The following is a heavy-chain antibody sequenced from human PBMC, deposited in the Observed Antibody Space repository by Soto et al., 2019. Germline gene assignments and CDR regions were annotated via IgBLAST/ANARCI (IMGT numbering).Heavy chain of an antibody. J-gene: IGHJ6*02. CDR1: GFTFSSYA. V-gene: IGHV3-23*01. Sequence: GGSLRLSCAASGFTFSSYAMSWVRQAPGKGLEWVSAISGSGGSTYYADSVKGRFTISRDNSKNTLYLQMNSLRAEDTAVYYCAKDSTMVRGVNDYYYYYGMDLWGQGTTVTVSS. CDR3: AKDSTMVRGVNDYYYYYGMDL. CDR2: ISGSGGST. D-gene: IGHD3-10*01.